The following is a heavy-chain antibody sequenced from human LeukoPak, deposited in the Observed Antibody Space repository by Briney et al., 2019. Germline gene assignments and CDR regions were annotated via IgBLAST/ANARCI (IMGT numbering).Heavy chain of an antibody. CDR2: IYYSGST. V-gene: IGHV4-59*08. Sequence: PSETLSLTCTVSGGSISSYYWSWIRQPPGKGLEWIGYIYYSGSTNYNPSLKSRVTISVDTSKNQFSLKLSSVTAADTAVYYCASTHLDYGGDAFDYWGQGTLVTVSS. D-gene: IGHD4-23*01. CDR1: GGSISSYY. J-gene: IGHJ4*02. CDR3: ASTHLDYGGDAFDY.